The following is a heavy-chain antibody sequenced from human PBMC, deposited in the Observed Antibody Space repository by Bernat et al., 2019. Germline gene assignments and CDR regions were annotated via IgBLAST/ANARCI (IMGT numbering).Heavy chain of an antibody. D-gene: IGHD6-13*01. CDR2: IDWDDDK. Sequence: CTFSGFSLSTSGMCVSWIRQPPGKALEWLARIDWDDDKYYSTSLTTRLTISKDTSKNQVVLTMTNMDPVDTTTYYCARQAAEGTSKFDYWGQGTLV. V-gene: IGHV2-70*11. CDR3: ARQAAEGTSKFDY. J-gene: IGHJ4*02. CDR1: GFSLSTSGMC.